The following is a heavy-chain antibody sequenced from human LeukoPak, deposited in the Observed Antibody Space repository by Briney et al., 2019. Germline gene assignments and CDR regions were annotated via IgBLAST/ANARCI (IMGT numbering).Heavy chain of an antibody. CDR1: GDSISSGGYY. J-gene: IGHJ4*02. D-gene: IGHD2-2*01. V-gene: IGHV4-31*03. CDR2: IYYSGST. Sequence: SETLSLTCSVSGDSISSGGYYWSWIRQHPVKGLEWIGYIYYSGSTYYNPSLKSRVTISVDTSKNQFSLKLSSVTAADTAVYYCAGFLYLYCSSTSCNYFDYWGQGTLVTVSS. CDR3: AGFLYLYCSSTSCNYFDY.